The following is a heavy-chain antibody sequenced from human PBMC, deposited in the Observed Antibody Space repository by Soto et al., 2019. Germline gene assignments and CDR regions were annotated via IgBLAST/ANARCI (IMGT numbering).Heavy chain of an antibody. D-gene: IGHD6-19*01. CDR3: AKDLGVAGTEYFQH. Sequence: GGSLRLSCAASGFTFSSYVMSWVRQAPGKGLEWVSAISGSGGSTYYADSVKGRFTISRDNSKNTLYLQMNSLRAEDTAVYYCAKDLGVAGTEYFQHWGQGTLVTVSS. V-gene: IGHV3-23*01. J-gene: IGHJ1*01. CDR2: ISGSGGST. CDR1: GFTFSSYV.